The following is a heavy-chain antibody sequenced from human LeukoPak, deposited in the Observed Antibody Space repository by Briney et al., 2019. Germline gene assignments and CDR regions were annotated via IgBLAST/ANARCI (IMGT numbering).Heavy chain of an antibody. Sequence: GGSLRLSCAASGFTFNNYGMHWVRQAPGKGLEWVSFIRNDGTDKSYAASVKGRFTISRDNSKNTMCLQVNSLRGEDTAVYYCAKTNTELGKNWFDPWGQGTLVTVSS. D-gene: IGHD7-27*01. CDR1: GFTFNNYG. V-gene: IGHV3-30*02. CDR2: IRNDGTDK. J-gene: IGHJ5*02. CDR3: AKTNTELGKNWFDP.